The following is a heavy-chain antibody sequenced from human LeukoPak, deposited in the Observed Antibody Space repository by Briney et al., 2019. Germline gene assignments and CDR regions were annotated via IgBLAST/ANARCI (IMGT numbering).Heavy chain of an antibody. V-gene: IGHV3-30*04. D-gene: IGHD6-19*01. CDR3: ARDRMDSSGWSAPYYYYAMDV. Sequence: GGSLRLSCAASGFTFSSYAMHWVRQAPGKGLEWVAVISYDGSNKYYADSVKGRFTISRDNSKNTLYLQMNSLRAEDTAVYYCARDRMDSSGWSAPYYYYAMDVWGQGTTVTVSS. CDR1: GFTFSSYA. J-gene: IGHJ6*02. CDR2: ISYDGSNK.